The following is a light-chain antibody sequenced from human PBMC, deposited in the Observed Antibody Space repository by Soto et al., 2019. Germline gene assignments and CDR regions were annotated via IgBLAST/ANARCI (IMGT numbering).Light chain of an antibody. V-gene: IGLV2-14*03. CDR1: SDDVGGYNY. CDR2: DVT. CDR3: SSYTSSSTLYV. J-gene: IGLJ1*01. Sequence: QSALTQPASVSGSPGQSITISCTGTSDDVGGYNYVSWYQQHPGKVPQLIVYDVTNRPSGVSIRFSGSKSGNTASLTISGLQAEDEADYYCSSYTSSSTLYVFGTGTKVTVL.